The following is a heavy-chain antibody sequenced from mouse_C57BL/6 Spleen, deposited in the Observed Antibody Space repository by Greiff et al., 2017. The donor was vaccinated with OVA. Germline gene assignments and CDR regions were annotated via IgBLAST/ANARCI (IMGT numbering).Heavy chain of an antibody. J-gene: IGHJ2*01. Sequence: DVKLQESGEGLVKPGGSLKLSCAASGFTFSSYAMSWVRQTPEKRLEWVAYISSGGDYIYYADTVKGRFTISRDNARNTLYLQMSSLKSEDTAMYYCTREPGIRYYFDYWGQGTTLTVSS. CDR2: ISSGGDYI. D-gene: IGHD2-14*01. V-gene: IGHV5-9-1*02. CDR1: GFTFSSYA. CDR3: TREPGIRYYFDY.